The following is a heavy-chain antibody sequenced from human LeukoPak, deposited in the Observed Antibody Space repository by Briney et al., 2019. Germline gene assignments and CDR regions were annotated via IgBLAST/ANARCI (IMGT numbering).Heavy chain of an antibody. CDR1: GGSISSYY. J-gene: IGHJ4*02. CDR2: IYYSGST. D-gene: IGHD3-16*02. V-gene: IGHV4-59*01. Sequence: SETLSLTCTVSGGSISSYYWNWIRQPPGKGLEWIGYIYYSGSTNYNPSLKSRVTISVDTSKNQFSLKLNSVTAADTAVCYCARAPPGGYVWGSYRYGGHYFDYWGQGTLVTVSS. CDR3: ARAPPGGYVWGSYRYGGHYFDY.